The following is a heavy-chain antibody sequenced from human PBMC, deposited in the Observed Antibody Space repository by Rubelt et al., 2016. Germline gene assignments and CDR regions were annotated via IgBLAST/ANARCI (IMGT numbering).Heavy chain of an antibody. CDR3: ARDRIRRAARQGWYFDL. D-gene: IGHD6-6*01. CDR1: GYTFTSYG. V-gene: IGHV1-18*01. Sequence: QVQLVQSGAEVKKPGASVKVSCKASGYTFTSYGISWVRQAPGQGLEWMGWISAYNSNTNYAQKLQGRVTMTTDTSTSTAYMELRSLRSDDTAVYYCARDRIRRAARQGWYFDLWGRGTLVTVSS. J-gene: IGHJ2*01. CDR2: ISAYNSNT.